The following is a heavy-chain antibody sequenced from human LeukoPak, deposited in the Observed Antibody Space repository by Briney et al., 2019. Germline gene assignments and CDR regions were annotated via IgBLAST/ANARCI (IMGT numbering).Heavy chain of an antibody. Sequence: ASVKVSCKASGYTFTGYYMHWVRQAPGQGLEWMGRINPNSGDTKYAQKFQGRVTMTRVTSISTAYMELSRLTSDDTAVYYCARPLMGLDYGDYERGKNTFGIWGQGTMVAVSS. CDR1: GYTFTGYY. CDR3: ARPLMGLDYGDYERGKNTFGI. D-gene: IGHD4-17*01. J-gene: IGHJ3*02. V-gene: IGHV1-2*06. CDR2: INPNSGDT.